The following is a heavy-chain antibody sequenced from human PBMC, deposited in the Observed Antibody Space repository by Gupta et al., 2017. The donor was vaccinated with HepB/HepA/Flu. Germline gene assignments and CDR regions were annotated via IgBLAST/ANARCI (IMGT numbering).Heavy chain of an antibody. D-gene: IGHD6-19*01. CDR2: IYPRDSDT. CDR3: ARRAPHAGGLAGAD. Sequence: GYIFTTYWIGWVRQMPGKGLECMGIIYPRDSDTIYSPSFQGRVTISVEKSSNTAYLQWSSLEAPDTAMYYCARRAPHAGGLAGADGGQGTLVTVYS. V-gene: IGHV5-51*01. J-gene: IGHJ4*02. CDR1: GYIFTTYW.